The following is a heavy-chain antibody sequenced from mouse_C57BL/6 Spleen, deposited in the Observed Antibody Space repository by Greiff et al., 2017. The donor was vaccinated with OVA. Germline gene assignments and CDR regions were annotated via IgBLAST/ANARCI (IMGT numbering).Heavy chain of an antibody. CDR1: GYTFTSYW. CDR2: IDPADSET. CDR3: ASEELLRAMDD. Sequence: QVQLQQPGAELVRPGSSVKLSCKASGYTFTSYWMHWVKQRPIQGLEWIGNIDPADSETNYNQKFKDKATLTVDKSSSTAYMQLSSLTSEDSAVYYCASEELLRAMDDWGQGTSVTVSS. D-gene: IGHD2-1*01. V-gene: IGHV1-52*01. J-gene: IGHJ4*01.